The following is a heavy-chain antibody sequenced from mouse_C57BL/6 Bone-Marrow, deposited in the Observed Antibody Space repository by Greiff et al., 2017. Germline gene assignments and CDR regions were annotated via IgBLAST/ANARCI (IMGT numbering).Heavy chain of an antibody. Sequence: VQLQQPGAELVKPGASVKLSCKASGYTFTSYWMHWVKQRPGQGLEWIGMIHPNSGSTNYNEKFKSKAILTVDKSSSTAYMQLSSLTSEDSAVYYCARRGIPRSLDYWGQGTTLTVSS. CDR1: GYTFTSYW. J-gene: IGHJ2*01. CDR2: IHPNSGST. D-gene: IGHD1-1*01. V-gene: IGHV1-64*01. CDR3: ARRGIPRSLDY.